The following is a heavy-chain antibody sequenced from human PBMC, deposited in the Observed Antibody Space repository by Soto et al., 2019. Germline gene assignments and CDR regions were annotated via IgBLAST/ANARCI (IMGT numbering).Heavy chain of an antibody. V-gene: IGHV4-39*01. CDR1: GGSISSRSYY. D-gene: IGHD4-17*01. Sequence: QLQLQESGPGLVKPSETLSLTCTVSGGSISSRSYYWGWIRQPPGKGLEWIGNIYYSGSTYYNASLKSRVTISVDTSKNQFSLKLSSVTAADTAVYYCARLFYGDYYFDYWGQGTLVTVSS. J-gene: IGHJ4*02. CDR3: ARLFYGDYYFDY. CDR2: IYYSGST.